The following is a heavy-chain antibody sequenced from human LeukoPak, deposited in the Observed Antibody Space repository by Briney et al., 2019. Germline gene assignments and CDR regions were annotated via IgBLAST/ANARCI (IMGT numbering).Heavy chain of an antibody. V-gene: IGHV4-39*01. D-gene: IGHD3-10*01. CDR2: IYYSGST. CDR1: GGSISSSNYY. Sequence: SETLSLTCTVSGGSISSSNYYWGWIRQPPGKGLEWIGSIYYSGSTYYNPSLKSRVTISVDTSKNQFSLKLSSVTAADTAVYYCARLGYYGSGSYYFGPSFDPWGQGTLVTVSS. CDR3: ARLGYYGSGSYYFGPSFDP. J-gene: IGHJ5*02.